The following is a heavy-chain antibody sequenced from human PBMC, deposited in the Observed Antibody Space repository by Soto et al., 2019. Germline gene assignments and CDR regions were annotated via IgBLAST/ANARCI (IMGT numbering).Heavy chain of an antibody. CDR1: GFTFNTYS. D-gene: IGHD4-17*01. V-gene: IGHV3-33*01. Sequence: QVQLEESGGGVVQPGRSLRLSCEASGFTFNTYSMHWVRQPPGKGLEWLSAIWYDGTQKYYADSVKGRFIISRDNSKKALYLEMNSMRAEDTAVYYCARAGGTTVTGLWHFDSWGQGTLVNVS. J-gene: IGHJ4*02. CDR2: IWYDGTQK. CDR3: ARAGGTTVTGLWHFDS.